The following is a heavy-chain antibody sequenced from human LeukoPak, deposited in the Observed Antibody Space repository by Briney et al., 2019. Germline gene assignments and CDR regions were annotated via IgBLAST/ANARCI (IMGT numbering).Heavy chain of an antibody. CDR1: GFTFSNYW. J-gene: IGHJ4*02. D-gene: IGHD6-6*01. CDR3: ASTLSSSPH. Sequence: PGGSLRLSCAASGFTFSNYWMHWVRHAPGKGLVWVSRINSDGSSTNYADSVKGRFTISRDNAKNTLYLQMNSLRAEDTAVYYCASTLSSSPHWGRGTLVTVSS. CDR2: INSDGSST. V-gene: IGHV3-74*01.